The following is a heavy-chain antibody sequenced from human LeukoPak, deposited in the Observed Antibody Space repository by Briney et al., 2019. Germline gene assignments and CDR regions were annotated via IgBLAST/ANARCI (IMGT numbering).Heavy chain of an antibody. D-gene: IGHD1-26*01. CDR2: ISSRSDYI. Sequence: GGSLRLSCAASGFTFSTCSMNWVRQAPGKGLEWVSSISSRSDYIYYADSVKGRFTISRDNAKNSLYLQVNSLRADDTAVYYCARDPFQGWELKTLDYWGQGTLVTVSS. J-gene: IGHJ4*02. CDR3: ARDPFQGWELKTLDY. V-gene: IGHV3-21*01. CDR1: GFTFSTCS.